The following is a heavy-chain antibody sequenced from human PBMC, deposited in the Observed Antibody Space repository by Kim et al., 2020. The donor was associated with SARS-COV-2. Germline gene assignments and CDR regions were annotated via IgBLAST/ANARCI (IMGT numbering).Heavy chain of an antibody. CDR3: ARPAYSSSWYYFDY. Sequence: SPPFQGQVTISPDKSISTAYLQWSSLKASDTAMYYCARPAYSSSWYYFDYWGQGTLVTVSS. D-gene: IGHD6-13*01. J-gene: IGHJ4*02. V-gene: IGHV5-51*01.